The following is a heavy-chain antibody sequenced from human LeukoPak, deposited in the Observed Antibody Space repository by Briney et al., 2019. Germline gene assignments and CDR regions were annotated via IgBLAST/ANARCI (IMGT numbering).Heavy chain of an antibody. CDR3: ARGHYNDTSGYPPDY. D-gene: IGHD3-22*01. V-gene: IGHV3-11*01. CDR2: ISSGGSSV. J-gene: IGHJ4*02. CDR1: GFTFSDHY. Sequence: PGGSLRLSCAASGFTFSDHYMNWIRQAPGKGLEWVSYISSGGSSVYYADSVKGRFTISRDNAKNSLFLQMNSLRAEDTAVYYCARGHYNDTSGYPPDYWGQGTLVTVSS.